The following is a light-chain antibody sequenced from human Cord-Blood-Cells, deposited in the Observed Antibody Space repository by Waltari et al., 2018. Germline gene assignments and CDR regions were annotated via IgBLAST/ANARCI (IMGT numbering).Light chain of an antibody. CDR2: EGS. CDR3: CSYAGSSTV. J-gene: IGLJ3*02. Sequence: QSALTTPASVSGSPGQSITISCTGTSRHVGSYNLVSWYQQHPGKAPKLMIYEGSKRPSGVSNRFSGSKSGNTASLTISGLQAEDEADYYCCSYAGSSTVFGGGTKLTVL. V-gene: IGLV2-23*01. CDR1: SRHVGSYNL.